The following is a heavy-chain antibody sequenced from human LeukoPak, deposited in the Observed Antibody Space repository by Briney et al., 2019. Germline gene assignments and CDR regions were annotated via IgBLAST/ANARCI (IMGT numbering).Heavy chain of an antibody. CDR1: GFTFSSYW. Sequence: QPGGSLRLSCAASGFTFSSYWMSWVRQAPGKGLEWVANIKQDGSEKYYVDSVKGRFTISRDNSKNTLYLQMNSLRAEDTAVYYCAKDEKAGYYYESSGYYFDYWGQGTLVTVSS. D-gene: IGHD3-22*01. CDR3: AKDEKAGYYYESSGYYFDY. V-gene: IGHV3-7*03. CDR2: IKQDGSEK. J-gene: IGHJ4*02.